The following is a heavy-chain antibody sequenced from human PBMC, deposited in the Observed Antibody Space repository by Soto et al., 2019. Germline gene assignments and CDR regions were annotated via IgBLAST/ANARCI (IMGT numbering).Heavy chain of an antibody. Sequence: GGSLRLSCAASGFSFSSYNMSWVRQAPGKGLEWVSVIYSGGSTYYADSVKGRFTISRDNSKNTLYLQMNGLRAEDTAVYYCARTLAGVMAFDIWGQGTMVTVSS. D-gene: IGHD3-16*01. V-gene: IGHV3-66*01. CDR2: IYSGGST. CDR1: GFSFSSYN. J-gene: IGHJ3*02. CDR3: ARTLAGVMAFDI.